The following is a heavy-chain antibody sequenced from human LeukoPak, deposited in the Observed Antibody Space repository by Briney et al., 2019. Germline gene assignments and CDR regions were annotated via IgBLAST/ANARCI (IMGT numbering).Heavy chain of an antibody. CDR2: ISWNSGSI. CDR1: GFTFDDYA. CDR3: AKDKGDSYGYGLDY. V-gene: IGHV3-9*01. J-gene: IGHJ4*02. D-gene: IGHD5-18*01. Sequence: GGSLRLSCAASGFTFDDYAMHWVRQAPGKGLEWVSGISWNSGSIGYADSVKGRFTISRDNAKNSLYLQMNSLRAEGTALYYCAKDKGDSYGYGLDYWGQGTLVTVSS.